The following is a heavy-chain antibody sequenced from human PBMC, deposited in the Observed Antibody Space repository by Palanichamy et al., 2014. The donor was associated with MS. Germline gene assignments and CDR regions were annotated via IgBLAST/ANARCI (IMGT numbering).Heavy chain of an antibody. Sequence: QVQLVQSGAEVKKPGASVKVSCKASGYSFTGYYMHWVRQAPGQGLEWMGWINPNSGGTNYAQKFQGWVTMTRDTSISTAYMELSRLRSDDTAVYYCARGPTGGILTGYYKGPFDYWGQGTLVTVSS. CDR2: INPNSGGT. CDR3: ARGPTGGILTGYYKGPFDY. CDR1: GYSFTGYY. V-gene: IGHV1-2*04. D-gene: IGHD3-9*01. J-gene: IGHJ4*02.